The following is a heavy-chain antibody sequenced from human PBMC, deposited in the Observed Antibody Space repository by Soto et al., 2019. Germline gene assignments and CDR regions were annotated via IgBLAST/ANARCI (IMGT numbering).Heavy chain of an antibody. CDR1: GGSISSYY. J-gene: IGHJ3*02. D-gene: IGHD2-15*01. V-gene: IGHV4-59*08. CDR3: ARRCSGGSCYAGSDFDI. CDR2: IYYSGST. Sequence: SETLSLTCTVSGGSISSYYWSWIRQPPGKGLEWIGYIYYSGSTNYNPSLKSRVTISVDTSKNQFSLKLSSVTAADTAVYYCARRCSGGSCYAGSDFDIWGQGTMVTVSS.